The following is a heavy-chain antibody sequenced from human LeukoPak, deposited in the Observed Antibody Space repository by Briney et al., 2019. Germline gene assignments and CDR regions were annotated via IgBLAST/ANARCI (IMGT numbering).Heavy chain of an antibody. Sequence: GGSLRLSCAASGFTFSDYYMSWIRQAPGKGLEWFSYISSSGSTIYYADSVKGRFTISRDNAKNSLYLQMNSLRAEDTAVYYCARDVSDYTIGYNWFDPWGQGTLVTVSS. J-gene: IGHJ5*02. CDR3: ARDVSDYTIGYNWFDP. D-gene: IGHD2-8*01. V-gene: IGHV3-11*04. CDR2: ISSSGSTI. CDR1: GFTFSDYY.